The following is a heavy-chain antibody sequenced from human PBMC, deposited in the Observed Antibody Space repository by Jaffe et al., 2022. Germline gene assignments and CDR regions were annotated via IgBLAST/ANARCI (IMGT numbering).Heavy chain of an antibody. V-gene: IGHV5-51*01. D-gene: IGHD3-22*01. J-gene: IGHJ3*02. CDR2: VYGADSDP. CDR1: GYDFTNYW. CDR3: VRHRGSGFFDRNGHDAFDI. Sequence: EVQLVQSGAEVKKPGESLKISCKASGYDFTNYWIGWVRHVPGEGLQWMAIVYGADSDPRYSPSFQGQVTISADKSTTTAYLQWSSLKASDTAMYYCVRHRGSGFFDRNGHDAFDIWGQGTSVTVSS.